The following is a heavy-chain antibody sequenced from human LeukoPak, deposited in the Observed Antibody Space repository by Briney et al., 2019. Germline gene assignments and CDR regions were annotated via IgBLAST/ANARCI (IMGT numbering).Heavy chain of an antibody. Sequence: GGSLRLSWGGPGVILSNYWMHWVRHVPGKGPVWVSCINEDGSYTDYADSVKGRFTFSRDNAKSTVFLQMNSLRDDDTAIYYCIRDLTGFGAFEIWGQGTAVTVSS. J-gene: IGHJ3*02. D-gene: IGHD3-9*01. CDR2: INEDGSYT. CDR3: IRDLTGFGAFEI. CDR1: GVILSNYW. V-gene: IGHV3-74*01.